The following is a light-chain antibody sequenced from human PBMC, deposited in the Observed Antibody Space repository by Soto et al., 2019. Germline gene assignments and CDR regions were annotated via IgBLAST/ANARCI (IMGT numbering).Light chain of an antibody. CDR3: SSYTSSSTYV. Sequence: QSVLTQPASVSGSPGQSIAISCTGTSSDVGGDHNFVSWYQQHPGKAPKLIIYDVSNRPSGVSNRFSGSKSGNTASLTISGLQAEDEAESYCSSYTSSSTYVFGTGTKVTVL. V-gene: IGLV2-14*01. CDR2: DVS. CDR1: SSDVGGDHNF. J-gene: IGLJ1*01.